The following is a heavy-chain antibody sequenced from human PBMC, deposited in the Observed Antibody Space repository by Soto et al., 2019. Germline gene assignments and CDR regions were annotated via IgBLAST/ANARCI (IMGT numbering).Heavy chain of an antibody. CDR3: ARGFNWLDY. V-gene: IGHV3-53*01. Sequence: SLRLSCAAAGFTVSSNYMTWVRQAPGKGLEWVSLIYSGGATSSVDSVKGRFSISRDNSKNTLYLQMNSLRAEDTAVYYCARGFNWLDYWGQGTXVTVSS. CDR1: GFTVSSNY. D-gene: IGHD1-20*01. J-gene: IGHJ4*02. CDR2: IYSGGAT.